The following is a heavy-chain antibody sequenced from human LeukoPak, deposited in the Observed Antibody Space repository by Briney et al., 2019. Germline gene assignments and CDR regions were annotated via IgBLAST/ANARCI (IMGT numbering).Heavy chain of an antibody. CDR1: GGSISSSSYY. V-gene: IGHV4-39*07. CDR2: IYYSGST. CDR3: ARRGLNNWFDP. J-gene: IGHJ5*02. Sequence: SETLSLTCTVSGGSISSSSYYWGWIRQPPGKGLEWIGSIYYSGSTYYNPSLKSRVTISVDTSKNQFSLKLSSVTAADTAVYYCARRGLNNWFDPWGQGTLVTVSS.